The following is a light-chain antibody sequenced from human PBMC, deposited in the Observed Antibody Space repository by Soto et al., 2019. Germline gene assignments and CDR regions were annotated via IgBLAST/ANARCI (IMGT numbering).Light chain of an antibody. CDR1: ISDVGGYNY. J-gene: IGLJ1*01. CDR2: DVS. CDR3: SSYTSSSTLYV. V-gene: IGLV2-14*01. Sequence: QSLLTQPASVSWSPGQSITISCTGTISDVGGYNYVSWYQQHPGKAPKLMIYDVSNRPSGVSNRFSGSKSGNTASLTISGLQAEDEADYYCSSYTSSSTLYVFGTGTKVTVL.